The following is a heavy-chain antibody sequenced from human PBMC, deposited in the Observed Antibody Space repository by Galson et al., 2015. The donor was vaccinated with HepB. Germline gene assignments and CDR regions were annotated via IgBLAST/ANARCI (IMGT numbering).Heavy chain of an antibody. V-gene: IGHV1-18*01. D-gene: IGHD2-15*01. CDR1: GYTFITYG. J-gene: IGHJ4*02. CDR2: ISADYGNT. Sequence: SVKVSCKASGYTFITYGITWVRQAPGHGLEWMGWISADYGNTKYAQKFQGRVTMTADTSTSTAYLELRSLRSDDTALYYCARVPCSGDACYSLKYWGQGTLVTVSS. CDR3: ARVPCSGDACYSLKY.